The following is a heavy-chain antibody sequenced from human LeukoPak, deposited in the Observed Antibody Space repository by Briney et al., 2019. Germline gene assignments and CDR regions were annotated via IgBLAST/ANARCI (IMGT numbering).Heavy chain of an antibody. CDR2: ISSSSFNI. V-gene: IGHV3-21*01. D-gene: IGHD3-10*01. J-gene: IGHJ4*02. CDR1: GFTFSNAW. CDR3: ARDGSGSYRGYFDY. Sequence: PGGSLRLSCAASGFTFSNAWMSWVRQAPGKGLEWVSSISSSSFNIYYADSVKGRFTISRDNAKRSLYLQMNSLRAEDTAVYYCARDGSGSYRGYFDYWGQGTLVTVSS.